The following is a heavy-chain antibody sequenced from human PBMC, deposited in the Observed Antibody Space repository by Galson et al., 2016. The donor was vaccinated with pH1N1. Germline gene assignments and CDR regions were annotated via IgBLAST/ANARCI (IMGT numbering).Heavy chain of an antibody. Sequence: SLRLSCEASGFTFSVFAMCWVRQAPGKGLEWVSGISASSASTHFADSVKGRFTISRDNSKNALYLEMNSLTGEDTAFYYCVKYDSSGYYYGRLANWGQGTLVTVSS. D-gene: IGHD3-22*01. CDR2: ISASSAST. CDR1: GFTFSVFA. CDR3: VKYDSSGYYYGRLAN. V-gene: IGHV3-23*01. J-gene: IGHJ4*02.